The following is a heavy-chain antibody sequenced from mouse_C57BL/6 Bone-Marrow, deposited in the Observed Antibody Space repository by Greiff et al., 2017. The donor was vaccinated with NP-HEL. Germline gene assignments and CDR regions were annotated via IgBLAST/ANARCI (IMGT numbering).Heavy chain of an antibody. CDR3: TRGGNYWYYFLY. Sequence: QVQLKESGAELVKPGASVKMSCKASGYTFTTYPIEWVKQNHGKSLEWIGNFHPYNDDTEYNEKFKNKATLTVEKSSSTVYLELSRLTSDDSSVYYCTRGGNYWYYFLYWGQGATLTVSP. V-gene: IGHV1-47*01. CDR1: GYTFTTYP. D-gene: IGHD2-1*01. CDR2: FHPYNDDT. J-gene: IGHJ2*01.